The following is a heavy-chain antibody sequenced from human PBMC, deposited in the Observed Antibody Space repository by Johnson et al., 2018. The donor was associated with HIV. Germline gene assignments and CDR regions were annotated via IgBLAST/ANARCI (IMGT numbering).Heavy chain of an antibody. D-gene: IGHD1-26*01. CDR1: GFSFSSYG. V-gene: IGHV3-30*19. CDR3: ARDWEGYAFDI. CDR2: IWYDGSNK. J-gene: IGHJ3*02. Sequence: VQLVESWGGVVQPGRSLRLSCAASGFSFSSYGMHWVRQAPGKGLEWVAIIWYDGSNKYYADSVKGRFTISRDNSKNTLYLQMNSLRAEDTAVYYCARDWEGYAFDIWGQGTMVTVSS.